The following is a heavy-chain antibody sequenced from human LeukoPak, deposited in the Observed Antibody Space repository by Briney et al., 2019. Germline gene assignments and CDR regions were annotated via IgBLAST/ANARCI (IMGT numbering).Heavy chain of an antibody. V-gene: IGHV1-8*01. CDR2: MNPNSGNT. J-gene: IGHJ4*02. CDR1: GYTFTSYD. CDR3: VRSVGPWAGSVFGY. D-gene: IGHD6-19*01. Sequence: GASVKVSCKASGYTFTSYDINWVRQATGQGLEWMGWMNPNSGNTGYAQKFQGRVTMTRNTSISTAYMELSSLRSEDTAVYYCVRSVGPWAGSVFGYWGQGTLVTVSS.